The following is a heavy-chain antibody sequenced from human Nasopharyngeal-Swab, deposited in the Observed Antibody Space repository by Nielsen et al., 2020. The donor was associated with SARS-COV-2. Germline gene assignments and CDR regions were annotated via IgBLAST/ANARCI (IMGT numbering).Heavy chain of an antibody. CDR1: GGSFSGYY. Sequence: SETLSLTCAVYGGSFSGYYWSWIRQPPGKGLEWIGEINHSGSTNYNPSLTSRVTISVDTSKNQFSLKLSSVTAADTAVYYCARGPSQNRRAFDIWGQGTMVTVSS. CDR3: ARGPSQNRRAFDI. D-gene: IGHD2/OR15-2a*01. V-gene: IGHV4-34*01. J-gene: IGHJ3*02. CDR2: INHSGST.